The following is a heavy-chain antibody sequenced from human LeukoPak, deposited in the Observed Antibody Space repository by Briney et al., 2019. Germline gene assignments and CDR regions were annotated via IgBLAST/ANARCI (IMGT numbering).Heavy chain of an antibody. CDR1: GSTFSSYG. CDR2: ISSSGTYT. CDR3: ARGLGYCSSSKCSPGYYMDV. Sequence: GGPLRLSCAASGSTFSSYGMNWVRQTPGKGLEWVSRISSSGTYTDYADSVKGRFTISRDNARSSLYLQMNSLRVEDTALYYCARGLGYCSSSKCSPGYYMDVWGKGTTVTVFS. D-gene: IGHD2-2*01. J-gene: IGHJ6*03. V-gene: IGHV3-21*06.